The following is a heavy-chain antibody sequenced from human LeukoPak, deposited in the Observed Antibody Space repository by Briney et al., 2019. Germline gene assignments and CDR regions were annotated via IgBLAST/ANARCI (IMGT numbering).Heavy chain of an antibody. J-gene: IGHJ4*02. D-gene: IGHD3-22*01. CDR1: GGSISSSSYY. V-gene: IGHV4-39*01. CDR3: ARSSSGFDY. Sequence: SETLSLTCTVSGGSISSSSYYWGWIRQPPGKGLEWIGSIYYSGRTYSNPSLKSRVTISVDTSKNQFSLKLGSVTAADTAVYYCARSSSGFDYWGQGTLVTVSS. CDR2: IYYSGRT.